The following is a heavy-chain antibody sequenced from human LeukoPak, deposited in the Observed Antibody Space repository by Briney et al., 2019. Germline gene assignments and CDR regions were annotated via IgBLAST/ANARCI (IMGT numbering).Heavy chain of an antibody. CDR1: GGSISNYY. D-gene: IGHD6-13*01. CDR2: IYTGGGT. Sequence: PSETLSLTCTVSGGSISNYYWSWIRQPAGKGLEWIGRIYTGGGTNYNPSLKCRVTMSVSKNHFSLKLSSVTAADTAVYHCARSSRVAGGHYYFDYWGQGTLVTVSS. CDR3: ARSSRVAGGHYYFDY. V-gene: IGHV4-4*07. J-gene: IGHJ4*02.